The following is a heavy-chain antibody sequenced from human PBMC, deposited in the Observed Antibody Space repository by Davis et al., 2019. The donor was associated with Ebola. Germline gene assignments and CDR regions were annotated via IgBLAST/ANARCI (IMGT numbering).Heavy chain of an antibody. Sequence: GESLKISCAASGFTFGDYAMHWVRQAPGKGLEWVSLISWDGRSTAYADSVRDRFSISRDNSRNFLYLQMDGLRAEDTALYYCTAYDSTFRNYWGKGTLDTVSS. CDR1: GFTFGDYA. V-gene: IGHV3-43D*03. CDR3: TAYDSTFRNY. D-gene: IGHD3-22*01. J-gene: IGHJ4*02. CDR2: ISWDGRST.